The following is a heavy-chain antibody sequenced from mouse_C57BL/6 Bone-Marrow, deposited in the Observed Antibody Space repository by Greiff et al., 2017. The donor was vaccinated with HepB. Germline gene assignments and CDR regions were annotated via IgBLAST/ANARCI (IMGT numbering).Heavy chain of an antibody. V-gene: IGHV1-69*01. J-gene: IGHJ1*03. Sequence: VQLQQPGAELVMPGASVKLSCKASGYTFTSYCMHWVKQRPGQGLEWIGEIDPSDSYTNYNQKFKGKSTLTVDKSSSTAYMQLSSLTSEDSAVYYCARGDDSTGVATGYCDVWGTGTTVTVSS. CDR2: IDPSDSYT. D-gene: IGHD1-1*01. CDR3: ARGDDSTGVATGYCDV. CDR1: GYTFTSYC.